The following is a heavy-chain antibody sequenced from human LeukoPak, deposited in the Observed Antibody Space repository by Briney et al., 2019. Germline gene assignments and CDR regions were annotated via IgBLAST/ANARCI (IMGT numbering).Heavy chain of an antibody. Sequence: GGSLRLSCAASGITFSSYGMSWVRQAPGKGLEWVSSISSTGGTTYYADSVKGRFTISRDNSKNTLYMRMSSLRAEDTAVYYCAKRRYDSSGHFDSWGQGTLVTVSS. CDR2: ISSTGGTT. CDR3: AKRRYDSSGHFDS. CDR1: GITFSSYG. J-gene: IGHJ4*02. V-gene: IGHV3-23*01. D-gene: IGHD3-22*01.